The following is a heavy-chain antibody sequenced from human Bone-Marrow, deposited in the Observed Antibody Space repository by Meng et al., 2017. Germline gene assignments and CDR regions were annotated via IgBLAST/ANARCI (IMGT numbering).Heavy chain of an antibody. CDR3: AREVSSHFELDH. Sequence: QVKLVESGGGVVQPGTSLRLSCAASGFTFSDHAMHWVRRAPGKGLEWVTFIWYDGRNKYYADSVKGRFTISRDNSKNTLALQMNSLGAEDTAVYYCAREVSSHFELDHWGQGTLVTVSS. J-gene: IGHJ4*02. CDR2: IWYDGRNK. CDR1: GFTFSDHA. D-gene: IGHD2/OR15-2a*01. V-gene: IGHV3-33*01.